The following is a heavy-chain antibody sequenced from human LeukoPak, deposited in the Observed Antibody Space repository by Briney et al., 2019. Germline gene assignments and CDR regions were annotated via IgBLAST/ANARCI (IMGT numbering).Heavy chain of an antibody. Sequence: GGSLRLSCAASGFTFSSYSMNWVRQAPGKGLEWVSSISSSSSYIYYADSVKGRFTISRDNAKNSLYLQMNSLRAEDTAVYYCARGKSSSWSPFDYWGQGTLVTVSS. CDR1: GFTFSSYS. D-gene: IGHD6-13*01. CDR2: ISSSSSYI. CDR3: ARGKSSSWSPFDY. J-gene: IGHJ4*02. V-gene: IGHV3-21*01.